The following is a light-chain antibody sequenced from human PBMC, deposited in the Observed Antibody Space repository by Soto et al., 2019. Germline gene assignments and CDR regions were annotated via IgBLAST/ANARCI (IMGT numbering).Light chain of an antibody. CDR2: EVS. CDR1: SSDVGRYTY. Sequence: QSALTQPASVSGSPGQSITISCTGTSSDVGRYTYVSWFQQHPGKAPKLMIFEVSTRPSGVSNRFSGSKSGNTASLTISGLQIEDEADYYCCSYTSSTSAVFGGGTKVTVL. V-gene: IGLV2-14*01. J-gene: IGLJ2*01. CDR3: CSYTSSTSAV.